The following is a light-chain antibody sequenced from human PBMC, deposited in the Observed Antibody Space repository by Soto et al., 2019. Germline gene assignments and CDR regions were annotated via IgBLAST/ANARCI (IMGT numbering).Light chain of an antibody. CDR2: AAS. CDR1: QGIRND. Sequence: ALQMTQSPSSLSASVGDRVTITCRASQGIRNDLGWYQQKPGKAPKLLIYAASTLQSGVPSRFSGSGSGTDFTLTISCLQPEDFATYYCLQDYNYPLTFGPGTKVDLK. V-gene: IGKV1-6*01. J-gene: IGKJ3*01. CDR3: LQDYNYPLT.